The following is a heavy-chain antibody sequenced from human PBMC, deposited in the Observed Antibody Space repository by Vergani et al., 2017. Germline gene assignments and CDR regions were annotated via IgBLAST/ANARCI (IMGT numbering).Heavy chain of an antibody. D-gene: IGHD3-22*01. CDR2: ISGSGGFT. Sequence: EVQLLESGGNLVQPGGSLRLSCAASGFTFTNFAMTWVRQAPGEGLEWVSGISGSGGFTYYADSVKGRFTISRDNSKNTMFLQMNNLRAEDTAVYYCAKDNVPCSYVSSGHCGRWGQRTLVNVSS. CDR3: AKDNVPCSYVSSGHCGR. J-gene: IGHJ4*02. V-gene: IGHV3-23*01. CDR1: GFTFTNFA.